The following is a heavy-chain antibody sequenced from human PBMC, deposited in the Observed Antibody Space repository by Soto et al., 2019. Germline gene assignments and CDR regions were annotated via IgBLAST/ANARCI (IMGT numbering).Heavy chain of an antibody. CDR3: GGGGGSYPYNWFDP. V-gene: IGHV6-1*01. D-gene: IGHD1-26*01. CDR2: TYYRSNWRH. CDR1: GDSVSSNTAA. Sequence: SQTLSLTCAISGDSVSSNTAAWNWIRSSPSRGLEWLGRTYYRSNWRHDYAVSVKSRITVNPDTSKNHFSLQLNSVTPDDPAVDYWGGGGGSYPYNWFDPWGQGTLVTVSS. J-gene: IGHJ5*02.